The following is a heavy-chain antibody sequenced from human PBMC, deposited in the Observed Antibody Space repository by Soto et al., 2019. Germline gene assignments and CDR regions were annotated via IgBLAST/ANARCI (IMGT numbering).Heavy chain of an antibody. CDR1: GFTFSSYA. Sequence: GGSLRLSCAASGFTFSSYAMHWFGQAPGKGLEWVAVISYDGSNKYYADSVKGRFTISRDNSKNTLYLQMNSLRAEDTAVYYCARDSIRRTATLDYWGQGTLVTVSS. CDR2: ISYDGSNK. CDR3: ARDSIRRTATLDY. J-gene: IGHJ4*02. V-gene: IGHV3-30-3*01.